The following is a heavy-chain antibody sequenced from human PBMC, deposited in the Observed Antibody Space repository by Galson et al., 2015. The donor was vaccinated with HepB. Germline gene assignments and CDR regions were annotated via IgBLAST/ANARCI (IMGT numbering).Heavy chain of an antibody. CDR2: ISYDGSNK. J-gene: IGHJ3*02. D-gene: IGHD4-17*01. V-gene: IGHV3-30*04. CDR3: AREVDYGDYDAFDI. CDR1: GFTFSSYA. Sequence: SLRLSCAASGFTFSSYAMHWVRQAPGKGLEWVAVISYDGSNKYYADSVKGRFTISRDNSKNTLYLQVNSLRAEDTAVYYCAREVDYGDYDAFDIWGQGTMVTVSS.